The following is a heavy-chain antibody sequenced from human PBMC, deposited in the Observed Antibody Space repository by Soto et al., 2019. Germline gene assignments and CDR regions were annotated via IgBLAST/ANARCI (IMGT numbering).Heavy chain of an antibody. Sequence: PGESLKISCEGSGYTFSTSWLAWVRQMPGKGLEWMGIIYPDDSDTRYSPSFQGQVTFSADKSIRTAYLQWRSLKASDTAMYYCARQGGKILSRQGSYGMDVWGQGTPVTVSS. CDR1: GYTFSTSW. J-gene: IGHJ6*02. V-gene: IGHV5-51*01. CDR2: IYPDDSDT. D-gene: IGHD2-15*01. CDR3: ARQGGKILSRQGSYGMDV.